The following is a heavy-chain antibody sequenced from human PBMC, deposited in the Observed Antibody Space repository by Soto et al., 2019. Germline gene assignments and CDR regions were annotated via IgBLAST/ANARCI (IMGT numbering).Heavy chain of an antibody. J-gene: IGHJ4*02. CDR2: ISWNSGRI. CDR1: GFTFDDYG. CDR3: ARSGEFSASDYFGF. V-gene: IGHV3-9*01. D-gene: IGHD3-10*01. Sequence: EVQLVQYGGGWVQPGRSLRLSCGASGFTFDDYGIHWVRQAPGKGLEWVSSISWNSGRIGYADSVKGRFTISRDNVKNSLYLQMNSLRAEDTALYYCARSGEFSASDYFGFWGQGTLVTVSS.